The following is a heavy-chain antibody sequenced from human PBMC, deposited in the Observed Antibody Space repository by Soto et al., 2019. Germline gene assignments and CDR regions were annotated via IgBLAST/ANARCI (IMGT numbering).Heavy chain of an antibody. CDR3: ARSGGSGSYYILHYYGMDV. J-gene: IGHJ6*02. D-gene: IGHD3-10*01. CDR2: ISSSSSTI. CDR1: GFTFSSYS. Sequence: PGGSLRLSCAASGFTFSSYSTNWVRQAPGKGLEWVSYISSSSSTIYYADSVKGRFTISRDNAKNSLYLQMNSLRDEDTAVYYCARSGGSGSYYILHYYGMDVWGQGTTVTVSS. V-gene: IGHV3-48*02.